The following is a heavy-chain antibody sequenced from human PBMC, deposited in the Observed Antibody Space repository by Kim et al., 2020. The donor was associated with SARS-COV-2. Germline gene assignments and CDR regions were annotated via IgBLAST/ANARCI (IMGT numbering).Heavy chain of an antibody. CDR2: IIPILGIA. CDR1: LGTFSSYA. D-gene: IGHD3-22*01. J-gene: IGHJ5*02. V-gene: IGHV1-69*04. CDR3: ARDRAYYDSSGYYWFDP. Sequence: SVKVSCKASLGTFSSYAISWVRQAPGQGLEWMGRIIPILGIANYAQKFQGRVTITADKSTSTAYMELSSLRSEDTAVYYCARDRAYYDSSGYYWFDPWGQGTLVTVSS.